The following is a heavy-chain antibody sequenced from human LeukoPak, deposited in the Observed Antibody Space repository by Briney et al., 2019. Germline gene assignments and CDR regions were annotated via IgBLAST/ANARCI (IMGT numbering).Heavy chain of an antibody. Sequence: SETLSLTCTVSGGSISSSGYYWGWIRQPPGKGLEWIGSMYYSGSTYYNPSLMSRVTIFADTPQNQFSLKLSSVTAADTAVYYCARLGYSGSYYERAFDIWGQGTMVTVSS. CDR2: MYYSGST. D-gene: IGHD1-26*01. CDR1: GGSISSSGYY. J-gene: IGHJ3*02. V-gene: IGHV4-39*01. CDR3: ARLGYSGSYYERAFDI.